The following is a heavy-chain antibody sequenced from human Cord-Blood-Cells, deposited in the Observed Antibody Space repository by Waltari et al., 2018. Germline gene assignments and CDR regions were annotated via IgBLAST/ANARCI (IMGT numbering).Heavy chain of an antibody. D-gene: IGHD3-16*01. CDR3: ARGTGGNAFDI. CDR1: D. Sequence: DINCVRQATGQGLEWMGWMNQNSGNTGYAQKFQGRVTITRNTSISTAYMELSSLRSEDTAVYYCARGTGGNAFDIWGQGTMVTVSS. CDR2: MNQNSGNT. V-gene: IGHV1-8*03. J-gene: IGHJ3*02.